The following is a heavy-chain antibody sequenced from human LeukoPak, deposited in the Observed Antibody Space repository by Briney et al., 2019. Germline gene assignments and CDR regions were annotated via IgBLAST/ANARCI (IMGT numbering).Heavy chain of an antibody. Sequence: PSETLSLTCAVYGGSFSGYYWSWIRQPPGKGLEWIGEINHSGSTNYNPSLKSRVTISVDTSKNQFSLKLSSVTAADTAVYYCASHTTVGKNDYCGQGTLVTVSS. CDR2: INHSGST. CDR1: GGSFSGYY. CDR3: ASHTTVGKNDY. D-gene: IGHD4-17*01. V-gene: IGHV4-34*01. J-gene: IGHJ4*02.